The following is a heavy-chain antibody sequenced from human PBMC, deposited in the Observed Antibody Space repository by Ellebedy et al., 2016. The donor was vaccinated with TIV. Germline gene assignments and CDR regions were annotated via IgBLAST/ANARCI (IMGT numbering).Heavy chain of an antibody. CDR1: GYSISSGYY. CDR3: ATFLQMTAFDAFDI. J-gene: IGHJ3*02. Sequence: SETLSLTCTVSGYSISSGYYWGWIRQPPGKGLEWIGSIYHSGSTYYSPSLKSRVTISVDTSKNQFSLKLSSVTAAGTAVYYCATFLQMTAFDAFDIWGQGTMVTVSS. V-gene: IGHV4-38-2*02. D-gene: IGHD2-21*02. CDR2: IYHSGST.